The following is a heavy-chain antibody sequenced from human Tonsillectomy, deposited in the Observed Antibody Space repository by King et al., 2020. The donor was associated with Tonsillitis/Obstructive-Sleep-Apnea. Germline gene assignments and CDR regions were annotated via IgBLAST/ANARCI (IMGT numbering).Heavy chain of an antibody. V-gene: IGHV1-2*06. D-gene: IGHD6-19*01. J-gene: IGHJ4*02. CDR3: ARERSDRGSGWQSLDY. CDR2: INPNSGGT. CDR1: EYTFTAYY. Sequence: VQLVESGAEVKKPGASVKVSCWASEYTFTAYYMHWVRQAPGQGLEWVGRINPNSGGTNYAQKFQGRVTMTRDTSISTAYMELSRLRSDDTAVYYCARERSDRGSGWQSLDYWGQGTLVTVSS.